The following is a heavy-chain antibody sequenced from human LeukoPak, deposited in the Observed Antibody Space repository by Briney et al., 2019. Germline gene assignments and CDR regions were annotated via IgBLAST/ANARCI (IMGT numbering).Heavy chain of an antibody. V-gene: IGHV4-30-4*08. CDR2: IYYSGST. CDR1: GGSISSGDYY. Sequence: SQTLSLTCTVSGGSISSGDYYWSWIRQPPGKGLEWIGYIYYSGSTYYNPSLKSRVTISVDTSKNQFSLKLSSVTAADTAVYYCVREHPRGEVDDFDYWGQGTLVTVSS. J-gene: IGHJ4*02. D-gene: IGHD3-16*01. CDR3: VREHPRGEVDDFDY.